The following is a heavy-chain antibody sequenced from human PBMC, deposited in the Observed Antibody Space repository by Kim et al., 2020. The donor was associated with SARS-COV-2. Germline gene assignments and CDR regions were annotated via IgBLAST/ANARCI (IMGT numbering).Heavy chain of an antibody. Sequence: YAGSVKSRRTITPDTAKNLFSRQLNSVTPEDTAVYYCARAEAVAGSPFDLWGRGTLVTVSS. J-gene: IGHJ2*01. D-gene: IGHD6-19*01. V-gene: IGHV6-1*01. CDR3: ARAEAVAGSPFDL.